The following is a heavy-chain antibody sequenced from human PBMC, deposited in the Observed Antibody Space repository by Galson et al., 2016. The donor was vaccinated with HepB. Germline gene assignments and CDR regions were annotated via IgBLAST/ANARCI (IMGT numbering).Heavy chain of an antibody. CDR3: ARTIWFGNNWFDP. CDR1: GDGVSSHSAA. V-gene: IGHV6-1*01. CDR2: TYYRSKRYN. Sequence: CAISGDGVSSHSAAWNWIRQSPSRGLEWLGRTYYRSKRYNDYSVSVKSRITINPDTSNNQFSLQLNSVTPEYTAVDYCARTIWFGNNWFDPWGQGTLVTVSS. D-gene: IGHD3-10*01. J-gene: IGHJ5*02.